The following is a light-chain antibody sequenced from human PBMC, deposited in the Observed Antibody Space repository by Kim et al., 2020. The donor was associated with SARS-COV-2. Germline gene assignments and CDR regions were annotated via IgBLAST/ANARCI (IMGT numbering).Light chain of an antibody. Sequence: EIVLTQSPGTLSLSPGERATLSCRASQSVSSSYLAWYQQKPGQAPRLLIYGASSRATGIPDRFSDSGSGTDFTLTISRLEPEDFAVYYCQQYGSSPPVYTFGQGTKLEI. CDR2: GAS. CDR3: QQYGSSPPVYT. V-gene: IGKV3-20*01. J-gene: IGKJ2*01. CDR1: QSVSSSY.